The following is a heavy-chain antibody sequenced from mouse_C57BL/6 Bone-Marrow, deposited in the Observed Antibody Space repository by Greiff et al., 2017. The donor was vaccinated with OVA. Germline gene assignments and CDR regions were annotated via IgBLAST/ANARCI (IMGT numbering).Heavy chain of an antibody. CDR3: AIPPYYDYDGGYYFDY. J-gene: IGHJ2*01. Sequence: QVQLQQSGAELAKLGASVKLSCKASGYTFTSYWMHWVKQRPGQGLEWIGYINPSSGYTKYNQKFKDKATLTADKSSSTAYMQLSSLTYEDSAVYYCAIPPYYDYDGGYYFDYWGQGTTLTVSS. D-gene: IGHD2-4*01. CDR1: GYTFTSYW. V-gene: IGHV1-7*01. CDR2: INPSSGYT.